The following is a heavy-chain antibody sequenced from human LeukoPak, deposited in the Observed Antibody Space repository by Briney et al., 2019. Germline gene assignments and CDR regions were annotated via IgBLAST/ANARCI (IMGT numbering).Heavy chain of an antibody. J-gene: IGHJ4*02. CDR3: ARGNTDTAMVTLVY. CDR1: GFTFSSYS. V-gene: IGHV3-21*01. D-gene: IGHD5-18*01. Sequence: GGSLRLSCEASGFTFSSYSMNWVRQAPGKGLEWVSSISSSSSYIYYADSAEGRFTISRDNAKNSLYLQMNSLRAEDTAVYYCARGNTDTAMVTLVYWGQGTLVTVSS. CDR2: ISSSSSYI.